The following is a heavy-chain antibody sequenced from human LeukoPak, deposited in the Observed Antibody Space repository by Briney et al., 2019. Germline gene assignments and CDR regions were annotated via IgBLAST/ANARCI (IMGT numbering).Heavy chain of an antibody. D-gene: IGHD3-3*01. Sequence: GGSLRLSCAASGFTFSSYAMSWDRQAPGKGLEWVSAISGSGGSTYYADSVKGRFTISRNNSKNTLYLQMNSLRAEDTAVYYCAKDPYDFWSGYSRDYWGQGTLVTVSS. V-gene: IGHV3-23*01. CDR3: AKDPYDFWSGYSRDY. J-gene: IGHJ4*02. CDR1: GFTFSSYA. CDR2: ISGSGGST.